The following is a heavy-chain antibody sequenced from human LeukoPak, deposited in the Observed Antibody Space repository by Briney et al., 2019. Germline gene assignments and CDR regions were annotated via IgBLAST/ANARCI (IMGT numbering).Heavy chain of an antibody. J-gene: IGHJ6*02. CDR3: ATLSSSWRYYYYGMDV. CDR1: GGSISSYY. Sequence: PSETLSLTCTVSGGSISSYYWSWIRQPPGKGLEWIGYTYYSGSTNYNPSLKSRVTISVDTSKNQFSLKLSSVTAADTAVYYCATLSSSWRYYYYGMDVWGQGTTVTVSS. CDR2: TYYSGST. V-gene: IGHV4-59*01. D-gene: IGHD6-13*01.